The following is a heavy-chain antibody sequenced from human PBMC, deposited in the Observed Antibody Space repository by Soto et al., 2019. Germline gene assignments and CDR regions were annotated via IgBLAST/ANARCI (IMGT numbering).Heavy chain of an antibody. J-gene: IGHJ6*02. D-gene: IGHD3-10*01. Sequence: GGSLILSCGASGFPFSSYCMHLVRQAPGKGLEWVAVIWYDGSNKYYADSVKGRFTISRDNSKNTLYLQMNSLRAEDTAVYYCARDTARAMVRIYYGMDVWGQGTTVTVSS. V-gene: IGHV3-33*01. CDR1: GFPFSSYC. CDR2: IWYDGSNK. CDR3: ARDTARAMVRIYYGMDV.